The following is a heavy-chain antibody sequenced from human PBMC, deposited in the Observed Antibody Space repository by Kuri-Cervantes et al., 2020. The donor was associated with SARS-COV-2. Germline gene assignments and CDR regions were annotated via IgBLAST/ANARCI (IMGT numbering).Heavy chain of an antibody. CDR3: AKDPTYSDSSGTFDY. D-gene: IGHD3-22*01. CDR1: GFTFSSYG. J-gene: IGHJ4*02. V-gene: IGHV3-30*02. Sequence: GESLKISCAASGFTFSSYGMHWVRQAPGKGPEWVAVIWYDGSNKYYADSVKGRFTISRDNSKNTLYLQMNSLRAEDTAVYYCAKDPTYSDSSGTFDYWGQGTLVTVSS. CDR2: IWYDGSNK.